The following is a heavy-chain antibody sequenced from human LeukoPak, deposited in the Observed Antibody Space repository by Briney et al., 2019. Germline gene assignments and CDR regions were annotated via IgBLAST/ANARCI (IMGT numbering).Heavy chain of an antibody. Sequence: GGSLRLSCAASGFTFSSYAMSWVRQAPGKGLEWVSAISGSGGSTYYADSVKGRFTISRDNSMNTLYLQLNSLRAEDTAVYYCAKLRRGYTYGPLESWGQGTLVTVSS. CDR3: AKLRRGYTYGPLES. D-gene: IGHD5-18*01. CDR2: ISGSGGST. CDR1: GFTFSSYA. V-gene: IGHV3-23*01. J-gene: IGHJ4*02.